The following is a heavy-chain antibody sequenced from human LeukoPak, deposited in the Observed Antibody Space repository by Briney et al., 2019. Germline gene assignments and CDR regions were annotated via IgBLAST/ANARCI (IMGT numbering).Heavy chain of an antibody. CDR2: LDPEDGET. V-gene: IGHV1-24*01. CDR3: ATGLFWVGRRSGYYSTNDY. Sequence: ASVKVSCKVSGYTLTELSMHWVRQAPGKGLEWMGGLDPEDGETIYAQKFQGRVTMTEDTSTDTAYMELSSLRSEDTAVYYCATGLFWVGRRSGYYSTNDYWGQGTLVTVSS. D-gene: IGHD3-22*01. J-gene: IGHJ4*02. CDR1: GYTLTELS.